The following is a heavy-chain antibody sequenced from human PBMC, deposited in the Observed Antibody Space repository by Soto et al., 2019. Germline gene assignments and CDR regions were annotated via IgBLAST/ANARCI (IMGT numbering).Heavy chain of an antibody. D-gene: IGHD7-27*01. Sequence: SVGSLRLSCAASGFTFNNHDMHWVRQATGKGLEWVSGIGVLGDTYYPGSVNGRFTISRENAKNSLYLQINDLRAGDTAVYYCARGLLGPGDYYYGMDVWGQGTTVTVSS. CDR2: IGVLGDT. V-gene: IGHV3-13*01. J-gene: IGHJ6*02. CDR1: GFTFNNHD. CDR3: ARGLLGPGDYYYGMDV.